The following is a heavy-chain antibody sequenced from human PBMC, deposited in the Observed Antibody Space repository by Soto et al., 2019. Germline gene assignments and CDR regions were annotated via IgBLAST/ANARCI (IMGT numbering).Heavy chain of an antibody. CDR3: ARDIVADLLDY. D-gene: IGHD5-12*01. CDR2: INVGNGNT. V-gene: IGHV1-3*01. J-gene: IGHJ4*02. Sequence: ASVHVSCKASGYTFTSYYMYWVRQAPGQRLELMGLINVGNGNTKYSQKFQGRVTITRDTSASTAYMELSSLRSEDTAVYYCARDIVADLLDYWGQGTLVTVSS. CDR1: GYTFTSYY.